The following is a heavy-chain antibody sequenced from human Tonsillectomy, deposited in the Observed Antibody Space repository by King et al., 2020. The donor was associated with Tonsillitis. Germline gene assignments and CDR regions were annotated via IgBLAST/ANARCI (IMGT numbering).Heavy chain of an antibody. CDR2: IIPILGVK. J-gene: IGHJ4*02. D-gene: IGHD4-11*01. CDR3: AREDFSSKYFDY. V-gene: IGHV1-69*09. Sequence: VQLVESGAEVKKPGSSVKVSCKASGGTFSNYAISWVRQAPGQGLEWMGRIIPILGVKTYAQQFQGRVTITADISTSKAYMELSSLRSDDTAVFYCAREDFSSKYFDYWGQGTLVTVSS. CDR1: GGTFSNYA.